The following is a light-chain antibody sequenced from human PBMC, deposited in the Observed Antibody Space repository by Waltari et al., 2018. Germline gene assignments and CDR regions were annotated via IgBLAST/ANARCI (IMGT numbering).Light chain of an antibody. Sequence: DIQMTQSPSSLSASVGDRLSITCQASQDISKYLNLYQQKTGQAPKVLIYDASNLKTGVPSRFSGSGSGTDFTLSISNLQPEDIATYYCQEHDNVPLAFGGGTKVEIK. V-gene: IGKV1-33*01. CDR2: DAS. J-gene: IGKJ4*01. CDR3: QEHDNVPLA. CDR1: QDISKY.